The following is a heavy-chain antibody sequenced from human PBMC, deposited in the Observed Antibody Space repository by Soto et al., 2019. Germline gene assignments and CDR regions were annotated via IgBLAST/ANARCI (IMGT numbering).Heavy chain of an antibody. J-gene: IGHJ4*02. V-gene: IGHV1-18*01. CDR2: INAGNGNT. Sequence: ASVKVSCKASGYTFTSYGISWVRQAPGQGLEWMGWINAGNGNTNYAQKFQGRVTLSVDTSTNQCSLTLSSMTAADTAVYYCALRSMAVVPEYWGQGTLVTVSS. D-gene: IGHD3-22*01. CDR3: ALRSMAVVPEY. CDR1: GYTFTSYG.